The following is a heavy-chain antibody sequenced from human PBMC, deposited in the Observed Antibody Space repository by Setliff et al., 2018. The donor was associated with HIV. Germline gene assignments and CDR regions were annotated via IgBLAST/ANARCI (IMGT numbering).Heavy chain of an antibody. CDR2: ISSSSRSK. D-gene: IGHD2-2*01. CDR1: GFTFSTYS. V-gene: IGHV3-21*01. Sequence: PGGSLRLSCEASGFTFSTYSMNWVRQAPGKGLEWVSSISSSSRSKYYADSVKGRFTISRDNAKNSLYLQMNSLRAEDTAVYYCARGEPTILVVPAAFFDYWGQGTLVTVSS. CDR3: ARGEPTILVVPAAFFDY. J-gene: IGHJ4*02.